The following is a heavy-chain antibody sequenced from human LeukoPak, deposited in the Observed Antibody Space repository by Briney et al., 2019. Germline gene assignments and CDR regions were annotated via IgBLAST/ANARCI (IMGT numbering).Heavy chain of an antibody. V-gene: IGHV3-30-3*01. CDR2: ISYDGSNK. Sequence: PGRSLRLSCAASGFTFSSYAMHWVRQAPGKGLEWVAVISYDGSNKYYADSVKGRFTISRDNSKNTLYLQMNSLGAEDTAVYYCARDRATYYYDSSGYYGYYYYGMDVWGQGTTVTVSS. D-gene: IGHD3-22*01. CDR3: ARDRATYYYDSSGYYGYYYYGMDV. J-gene: IGHJ6*02. CDR1: GFTFSSYA.